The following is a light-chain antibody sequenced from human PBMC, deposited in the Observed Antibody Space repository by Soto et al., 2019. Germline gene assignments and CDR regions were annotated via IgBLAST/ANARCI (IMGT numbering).Light chain of an antibody. CDR2: DAS. J-gene: IGKJ1*01. CDR1: QSINTW. Sequence: DIQMTQSPSTLSASVGDRVTITWRASQSINTWLAWYQQRPGRAPKLLIYDASSLQSGVPSRFSGSGSATEFTLTISSLQPDDSAIYYCQQYNTYWTFGQGTKVEIK. V-gene: IGKV1-5*01. CDR3: QQYNTYWT.